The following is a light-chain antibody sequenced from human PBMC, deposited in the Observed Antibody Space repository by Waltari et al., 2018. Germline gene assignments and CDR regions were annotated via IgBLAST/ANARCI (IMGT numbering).Light chain of an antibody. CDR2: DFS. Sequence: QSALTQPASVSGSPGPSITISCTGTSSDVGGYNYVPWYQQHPGTAPKLMIYDFSNRPSGVSDRFSGSKSGTTASLTISGLQAEDEADYYCSSYASTSPYVFGTGTKVTVL. V-gene: IGLV2-14*03. J-gene: IGLJ1*01. CDR3: SSYASTSPYV. CDR1: SSDVGGYNY.